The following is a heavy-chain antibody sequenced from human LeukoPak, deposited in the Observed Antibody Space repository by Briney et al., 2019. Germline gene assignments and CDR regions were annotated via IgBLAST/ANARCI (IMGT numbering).Heavy chain of an antibody. CDR1: GGSISSHY. Sequence: PSETLSLTCTVSGGSISSHYWSWIRQPPGKGLEWIGYIYYSGSTKYNPSLKSRVTISVDTSKNQFSLKLSSVTAADTAAYFCARHGYSSGLIPRPKYYYHGMDVWGQGTTVTVSS. CDR3: ARHGYSSGLIPRPKYYYHGMDV. D-gene: IGHD6-19*01. V-gene: IGHV4-59*08. CDR2: IYYSGST. J-gene: IGHJ6*02.